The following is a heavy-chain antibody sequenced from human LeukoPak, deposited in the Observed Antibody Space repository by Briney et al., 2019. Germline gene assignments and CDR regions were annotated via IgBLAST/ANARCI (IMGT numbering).Heavy chain of an antibody. CDR3: ATSSSSWPPTPDAFDI. CDR2: FDPEDGET. V-gene: IGHV1-24*01. D-gene: IGHD6-13*01. Sequence: ASVKVSCKVSGYTLTELSMHWVRQAPGKGLEWMGGFDPEDGETIYAQKFQGRVTMTGDTSTDTAYMELSSLRSEDTAVYYCATSSSSWPPTPDAFDIWGQGTMVTVSS. CDR1: GYTLTELS. J-gene: IGHJ3*02.